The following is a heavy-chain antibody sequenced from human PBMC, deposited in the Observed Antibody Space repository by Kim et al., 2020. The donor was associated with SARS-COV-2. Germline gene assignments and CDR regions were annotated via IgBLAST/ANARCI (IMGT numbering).Heavy chain of an antibody. D-gene: IGHD6-13*01. CDR2: ISAYNGNT. J-gene: IGHJ4*02. V-gene: IGHV1-18*01. CDR3: ARDLRIAAAWYADY. Sequence: ASVKVSCKASGYTFTSYGISWVRQAPGQGLEWMGWISAYNGNTNYAQKRQGRVTMTTDTSTSTAYMELRSLRSDDTAVYYCARDLRIAAAWYADYWGQGTLVTVSS. CDR1: GYTFTSYG.